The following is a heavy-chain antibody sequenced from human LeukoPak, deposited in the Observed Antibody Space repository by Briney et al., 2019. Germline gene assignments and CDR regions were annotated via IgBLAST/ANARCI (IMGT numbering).Heavy chain of an antibody. D-gene: IGHD5-24*01. CDR1: GGSISSDDYY. CDR3: ARDPRHENDGF. V-gene: IGHV4-30-4*01. CDR2: IYYSGST. J-gene: IGHJ3*01. Sequence: PSETLSLTCTVSGGSISSDDYYWSWIRQPPGKGLEWIGYIYYSGSTYYNPSLKSRVTISVDTSKNQFSLKLSSVTAADTAVYYCARDPRHENDGFWGQGTMVTVSS.